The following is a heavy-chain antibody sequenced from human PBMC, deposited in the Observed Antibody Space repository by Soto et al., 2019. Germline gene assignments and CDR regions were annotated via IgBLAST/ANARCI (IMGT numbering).Heavy chain of an antibody. J-gene: IGHJ4*02. V-gene: IGHV2-5*02. CDR3: ARSLWFGELQ. CDR1: GFSLSTTGVG. D-gene: IGHD3-10*01. Sequence: QITLKESGPTLVKPTQTLTLTCSFSGFSLSTTGVGVGWIRQSPGKALEWFAIIYWDNDKRYSPSLKSRVTITKDTSKNQVVLTVTNMYPVDTGTYYCARSLWFGELQWGQGALVTVSS. CDR2: IYWDNDK.